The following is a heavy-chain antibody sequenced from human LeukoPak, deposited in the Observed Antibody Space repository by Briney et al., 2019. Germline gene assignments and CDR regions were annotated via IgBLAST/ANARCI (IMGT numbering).Heavy chain of an antibody. CDR1: GYTFTSYD. D-gene: IGHD5-18*01. Sequence: SVKVSCKASGYTFTSYDINWVRQATGQWLEWMGWMNPNSGNTGYAQKFQGRVTMTRNTSISTAYMELSSLRSEDTAVYYCARGLRRGTAMVTGYWGQGTLVTVSS. V-gene: IGHV1-8*01. J-gene: IGHJ4*02. CDR2: MNPNSGNT. CDR3: ARGLRRGTAMVTGY.